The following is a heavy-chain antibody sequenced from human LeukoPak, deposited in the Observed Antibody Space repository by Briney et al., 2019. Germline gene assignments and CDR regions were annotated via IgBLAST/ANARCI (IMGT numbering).Heavy chain of an antibody. CDR1: GGSFSGYY. Sequence: PSETLSLTCAVYGGSFSGYYWSWIRQPPGKGLEWIGYIYYSGSTNYNPSLKSRVTISVDTSKNQFSLKLSSVTAADTAVYYCARMTTGVDFDYWGQGTLVTVSS. CDR2: IYYSGST. V-gene: IGHV4-59*01. CDR3: ARMTTGVDFDY. J-gene: IGHJ4*02. D-gene: IGHD4-17*01.